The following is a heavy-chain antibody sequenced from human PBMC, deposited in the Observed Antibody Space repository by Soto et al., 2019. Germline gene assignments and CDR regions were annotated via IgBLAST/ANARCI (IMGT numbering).Heavy chain of an antibody. CDR3: AKASTYEYVWGSYRYYFDH. D-gene: IGHD3-16*02. CDR1: GFTFSSYS. J-gene: IGHJ4*02. CDR2: ISSSSSYI. Sequence: PGGSLRLSCAASGFTFSSYSMNWVRQAPGKGLEWVSSISSSSSYIYYADSVKGRFSISRDNSKNTPHLQMNSLRAEDTAVYYCAKASTYEYVWGSYRYYFDHWGQGALVTVSS. V-gene: IGHV3-21*04.